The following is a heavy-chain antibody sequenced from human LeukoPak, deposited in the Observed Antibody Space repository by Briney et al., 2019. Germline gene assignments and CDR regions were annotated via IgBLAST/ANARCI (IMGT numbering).Heavy chain of an antibody. J-gene: IGHJ4*02. CDR2: IYWDDDK. Sequence: ESGPTLVKPTQTLTLTCTFSGFSLSTSGVGVGWIRQPPGKALEWLALIYWDDDKRYRPSLRSRLTITKDTSKNQVVLTMTNMDPMDTATYYCAHRRSYCSGGNCYFEGFEYWGQGALVTVSS. D-gene: IGHD2-15*01. CDR3: AHRRSYCSGGNCYFEGFEY. V-gene: IGHV2-5*02. CDR1: GFSLSTSGVG.